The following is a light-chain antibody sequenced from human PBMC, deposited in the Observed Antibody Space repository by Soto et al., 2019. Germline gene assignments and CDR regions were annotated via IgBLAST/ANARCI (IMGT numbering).Light chain of an antibody. Sequence: EIVLTQSPGTLSLSPGERATLSCRASQSVSSNLAWYRQTPGQAPRLLIYGASTRATDIPDRFSGSGSGTDFTLTISRLEPADFAVYYCQQYGSSFATFGQGTKV. J-gene: IGKJ1*01. CDR2: GAS. CDR3: QQYGSSFAT. V-gene: IGKV3-20*01. CDR1: QSVSSN.